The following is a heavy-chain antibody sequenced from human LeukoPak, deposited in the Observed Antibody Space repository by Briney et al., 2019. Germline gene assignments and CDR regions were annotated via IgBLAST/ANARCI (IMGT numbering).Heavy chain of an antibody. CDR2: ITRSSSAK. J-gene: IGHJ4*02. CDR3: TRDQEGSDY. Sequence: GGSLRLSCVASGFTFSSYSMNWVRQAPGKGLKWVSYITRSSSAKFYADSVKGRFTISRDNAENLLYLQMNSLRAEDTAVYYCTRDQEGSDYWGQGTLVTVSS. CDR1: GFTFSSYS. V-gene: IGHV3-48*01.